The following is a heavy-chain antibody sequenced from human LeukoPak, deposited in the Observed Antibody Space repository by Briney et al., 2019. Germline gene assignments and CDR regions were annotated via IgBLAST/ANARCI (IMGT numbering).Heavy chain of an antibody. CDR2: IYTSGST. CDR1: GGSISSGSYY. CDR3: ARDPAVAGTGWWFDP. J-gene: IGHJ5*02. D-gene: IGHD6-19*01. V-gene: IGHV4-61*02. Sequence: SQTLSLTCTVSGGSISSGSYYWSWIRQPAGKGLEWIGRIYTSGSTNYNSSLKSRVTISVDTSKNQFSLKLSSVTAADTAVYYCARDPAVAGTGWWFDPWGQGTLVTVSS.